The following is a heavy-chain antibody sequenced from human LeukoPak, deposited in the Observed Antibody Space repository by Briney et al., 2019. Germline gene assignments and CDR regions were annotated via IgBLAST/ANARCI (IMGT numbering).Heavy chain of an antibody. CDR1: GFTFSSYE. V-gene: IGHV3-48*03. J-gene: IGHJ5*02. CDR2: ISSSSSYT. Sequence: PGGSLRLSCAASGFTFSSYEMNWVRQAPGKGLEWVSYISSSSSYTNYADSVKGRFTISRDNAKNSLYLQMNSLRAEDTAVYYCARAPLWFGELSFDPWGQGTLVTVSS. D-gene: IGHD3-10*01. CDR3: ARAPLWFGELSFDP.